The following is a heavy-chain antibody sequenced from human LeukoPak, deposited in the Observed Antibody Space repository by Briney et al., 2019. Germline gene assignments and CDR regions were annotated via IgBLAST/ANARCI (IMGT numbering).Heavy chain of an antibody. J-gene: IGHJ4*02. V-gene: IGHV5-51*01. CDR3: AGLPGWKFSGWTLDY. Sequence: GESLKISCKGSGYSFTSYWIGWVRQMPGKGLEWMGIIYPGDSDTRYSPSFQGQVTISADKSISTAYLQWSSLKASDTAMYYCAGLPGWKFSGWTLDYWGQGTLVTVSS. CDR1: GYSFTSYW. D-gene: IGHD6-19*01. CDR2: IYPGDSDT.